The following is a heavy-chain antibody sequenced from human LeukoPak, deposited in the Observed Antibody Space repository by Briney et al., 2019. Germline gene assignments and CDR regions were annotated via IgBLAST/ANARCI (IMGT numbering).Heavy chain of an antibody. CDR1: GGSISTYY. Sequence: PSETLSLTCTVSGGSISTYYWGWIRQTPGKGLDWIAYISDNGSTKYNPFLKSRVTISVDTSKNQFSLKLSSVTAADTAVYYCARLSGSTFKYWGQGTLVTVSS. CDR2: ISDNGST. J-gene: IGHJ4*02. CDR3: ARLSGSTFKY. D-gene: IGHD1-26*01. V-gene: IGHV4-59*08.